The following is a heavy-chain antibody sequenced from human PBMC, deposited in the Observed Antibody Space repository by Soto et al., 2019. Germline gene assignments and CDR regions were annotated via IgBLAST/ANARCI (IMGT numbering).Heavy chain of an antibody. CDR1: GGTFSSYA. V-gene: IGHV1-69*13. J-gene: IGHJ3*02. CDR2: IIPIFGTA. CDR3: ASGDPDWGLYYGAFDI. D-gene: IGHD4-17*01. Sequence: SVKVSCKASGGTFSSYAISWVRQAPGQGLEWMGGIIPIFGTANYAQKFQGRVTITADESTSTAYMELSSLRSEDTAVYYCASGDPDWGLYYGAFDIWGQGTMVTVSS.